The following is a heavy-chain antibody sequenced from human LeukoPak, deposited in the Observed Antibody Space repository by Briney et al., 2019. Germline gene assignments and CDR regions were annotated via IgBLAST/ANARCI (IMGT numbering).Heavy chain of an antibody. J-gene: IGHJ4*02. CDR3: ARAAEVGSGWSPHSTTYYFDY. Sequence: GASVKVSCKASGGTFSSYAISWVRQAPGQGLEWMGGIIPIFGTANYAQKFQGRVTITTDESTSTAYMELSSLRSEDTAVYYCARAAEVGSGWSPHSTTYYFDYWGQGTLVTVSS. V-gene: IGHV1-69*05. CDR1: GGTFSSYA. D-gene: IGHD6-19*01. CDR2: IIPIFGTA.